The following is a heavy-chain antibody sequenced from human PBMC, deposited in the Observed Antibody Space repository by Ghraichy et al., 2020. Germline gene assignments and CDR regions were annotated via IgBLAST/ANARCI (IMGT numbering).Heavy chain of an antibody. CDR1: GGPIINNNYY. J-gene: IGHJ4*02. V-gene: IGHV4-39*01. Sequence: SETLSLTCTVSGGPIINNNYYWGWIRQPPGKGLEWIGTIFHSGSTYYNSSLKSRVTISIDTSKNQFSLKLSSVTAADTAVYYCARHRGAMLQGVIYYWGQGTLVTVSS. D-gene: IGHD3-10*01. CDR3: ARHRGAMLQGVIYY. CDR2: IFHSGST.